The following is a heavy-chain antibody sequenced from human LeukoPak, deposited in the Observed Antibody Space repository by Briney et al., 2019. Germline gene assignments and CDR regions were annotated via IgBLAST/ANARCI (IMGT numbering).Heavy chain of an antibody. D-gene: IGHD3-22*01. CDR3: ARGVNYYDSSGYFDY. CDR1: GFTFSDYY. J-gene: IGHJ4*02. CDR2: ISGRSSYM. V-gene: IGHV3-11*06. Sequence: PGGSLRLSCAASGFTFSDYYMTWVRLAPGKGLEWVSYISGRSSYMNYAASVKGRFTISRDNAKNSLFLQMNSLSAEDTDGDYCARGVNYYDSSGYFDYWGQGTQVTVSS.